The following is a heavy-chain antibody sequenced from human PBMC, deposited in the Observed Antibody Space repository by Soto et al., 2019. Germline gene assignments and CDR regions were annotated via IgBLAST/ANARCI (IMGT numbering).Heavy chain of an antibody. CDR3: ARYCGCDCYLDAFDF. D-gene: IGHD2-21*02. J-gene: IGHJ3*01. CDR1: GFTFSSYA. CDR2: ISYDGSNK. V-gene: IGHV3-30-3*01. Sequence: QVQLVESGGGVVQPGRSLRLSCAASGFTFSSYAMHWVRQAPGKGLEWVAVISYDGSNKYYADSVKGRFTISRDNSKNTLYLQMNSLRAEDPVVYYCARYCGCDCYLDAFDFWCQGTMVTVSS.